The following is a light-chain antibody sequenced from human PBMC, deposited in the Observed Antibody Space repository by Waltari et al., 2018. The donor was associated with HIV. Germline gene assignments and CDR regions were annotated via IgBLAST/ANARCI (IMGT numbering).Light chain of an antibody. J-gene: IGKJ1*01. V-gene: IGKV3D-7*01. CDR3: LQEYNLPGA. CDR1: QRIDTTS. Sequence: VLTQSPGTLSVSPGERATLSCRASQRIDTTSLSWYQQKPGQAPRLVIYGASTRASGIPPRFSGSGSGTDFTLTISSLQPEDFASYYCLQEYNLPGAFGQGTRVEIK. CDR2: GAS.